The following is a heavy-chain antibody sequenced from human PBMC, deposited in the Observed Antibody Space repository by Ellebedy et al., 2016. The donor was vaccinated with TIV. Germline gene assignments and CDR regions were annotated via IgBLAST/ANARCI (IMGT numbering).Heavy chain of an antibody. D-gene: IGHD6-19*01. Sequence: AASVKVSCKASGGTFSSYAISWVRQAPGQGLEWMGGIIPIFGTANYAQKFQGRVTITADESTSTAYMELSSLRSEDTAVYYCARCYSSGWYGGYYYYYGMDVWGQGTTVTVSS. J-gene: IGHJ6*02. CDR3: ARCYSSGWYGGYYYYYGMDV. CDR1: GGTFSSYA. CDR2: IIPIFGTA. V-gene: IGHV1-69*13.